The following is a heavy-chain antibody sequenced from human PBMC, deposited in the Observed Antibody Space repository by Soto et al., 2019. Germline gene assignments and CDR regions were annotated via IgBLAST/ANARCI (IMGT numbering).Heavy chain of an antibody. CDR1: GGTFSSYA. Sequence: ASVKVSCKASGGTFSSYAISWVRQAPGQGLEWMGGIIPIFGTANYAQKFQGRVTITADKSTSTAYMELSSLRSEDTAVYYCAREGTYYYGSGSYLSPSYYGMDVWGQGTTVTVSS. CDR2: IIPIFGTA. CDR3: AREGTYYYGSGSYLSPSYYGMDV. J-gene: IGHJ6*02. V-gene: IGHV1-69*06. D-gene: IGHD3-10*01.